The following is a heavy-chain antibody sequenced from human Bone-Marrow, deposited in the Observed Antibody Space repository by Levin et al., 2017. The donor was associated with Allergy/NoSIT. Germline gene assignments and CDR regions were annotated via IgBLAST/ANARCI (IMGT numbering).Heavy chain of an antibody. D-gene: IGHD6-19*01. CDR1: GFSLSSSGVA. CDR3: AHLRVLALGGTSSFDT. J-gene: IGHJ4*02. V-gene: IGHV2-5*01. CDR2: IYSNDDQ. Sequence: SGPTLVKPIQTLTLTCTFSGFSLSSSGVAVGWVRQPPRKALEWLALIYSNDDQRYSPSLKARLTITKDTSKNQVVMTMTNMDPVDTGTYYCAHLRVLALGGTSSFDTWGQGSLVTVSS.